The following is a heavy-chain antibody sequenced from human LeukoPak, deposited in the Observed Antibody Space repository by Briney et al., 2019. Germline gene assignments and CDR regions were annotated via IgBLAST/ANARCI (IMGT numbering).Heavy chain of an antibody. CDR3: ARGYIAAAGYFDY. CDR1: GYTFTGYY. V-gene: IGHV1-2*02. CDR2: INPDSGGT. D-gene: IGHD6-13*01. J-gene: IGHJ4*02. Sequence: EASVKVSCKASGYTFTGYYMHWVRQAPGRGLEWMGWINPDSGGTKYAQKFQGRVTMTRDTSVSTAYMELSRLRSDDTAVYYCARGYIAAAGYFDYWGQGTLVTVSS.